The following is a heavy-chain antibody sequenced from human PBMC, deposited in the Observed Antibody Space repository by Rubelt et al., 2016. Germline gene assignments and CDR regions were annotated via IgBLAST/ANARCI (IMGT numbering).Heavy chain of an antibody. CDR2: ISSSSSTI. CDR1: GFTFSSYS. J-gene: IGHJ4*02. D-gene: IGHD4-17*01. Sequence: GGSLRLSCAASGFTFSSYSMNWVRQAPGKGLEWVSYISSSSSTIYYADSVKGRFTISRDNSKNTLYLQMNSLRAEDTAVYYCARDYNDYGDPRSGAWFDYWGQGTLVTVSS. CDR3: ARDYNDYGDPRSGAWFDY. V-gene: IGHV3-48*01.